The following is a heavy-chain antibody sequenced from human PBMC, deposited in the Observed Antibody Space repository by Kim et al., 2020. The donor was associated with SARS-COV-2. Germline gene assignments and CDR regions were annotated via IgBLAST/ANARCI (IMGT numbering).Heavy chain of an antibody. CDR3: ATPNVLRYFDWLGGMDV. Sequence: SVKVSCKASGGTFSSYAISWVRQAPGQGLEWMGGIIPIFGTANYAQKFQGRVTITADESTSTAYMELSSLRSEDTAVYYCATPNVLRYFDWLGGMDVWGQGTTVTVAS. J-gene: IGHJ6*02. CDR1: GGTFSSYA. V-gene: IGHV1-69*13. D-gene: IGHD3-9*01. CDR2: IIPIFGTA.